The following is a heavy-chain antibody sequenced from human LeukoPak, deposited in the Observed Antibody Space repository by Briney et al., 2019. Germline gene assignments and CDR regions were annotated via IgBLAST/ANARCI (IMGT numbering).Heavy chain of an antibody. Sequence: GGSLRLSCAASGFTFSSYSMNWVRQAPGKGLEWVSSISSSSSYIYYADSVKGRFTISRDNAKNSLYLQMNSLRAEDTAAYYCARDLSSSWPGPNWFDPWGQGTLVTVSS. CDR1: GFTFSSYS. CDR3: ARDLSSSWPGPNWFDP. D-gene: IGHD6-13*01. CDR2: ISSSSSYI. V-gene: IGHV3-21*01. J-gene: IGHJ5*02.